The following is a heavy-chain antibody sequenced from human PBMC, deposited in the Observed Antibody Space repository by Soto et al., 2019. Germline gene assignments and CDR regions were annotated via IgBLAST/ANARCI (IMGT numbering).Heavy chain of an antibody. CDR3: ARDSLTGNYFDP. CDR2: IYHSGYT. CDR1: GGSISSGGYA. V-gene: IGHV4-30-2*01. D-gene: IGHD1-7*01. Sequence: QLQLQESGSGLVKPSQTLSLTCAVSGGSISSGGYAWNWIRQPPGKGLEWIGYIYHSGYTSYNPSIKSQVTISVDKSKNQFSLKLSFVTAADTAVYYCARDSLTGNYFDPWGQGTLVTVSS. J-gene: IGHJ5*02.